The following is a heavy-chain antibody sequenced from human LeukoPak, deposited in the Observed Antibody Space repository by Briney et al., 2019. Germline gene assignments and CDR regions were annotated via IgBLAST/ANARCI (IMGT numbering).Heavy chain of an antibody. CDR3: ARERQQLVHYFDY. D-gene: IGHD6-13*01. V-gene: IGHV4-39*07. J-gene: IGHJ4*02. CDR2: IYYSGST. CDR1: GGSISSSSYY. Sequence: SETLSLTCTVSGGSISSSSYYWGWIRQPPGKGLEWIGSIYYSGSTYYNPSLKSRVTISVDTSKNQFSLKLSSVTAADTAVYYCARERQQLVHYFDYWGQGTLVTVSS.